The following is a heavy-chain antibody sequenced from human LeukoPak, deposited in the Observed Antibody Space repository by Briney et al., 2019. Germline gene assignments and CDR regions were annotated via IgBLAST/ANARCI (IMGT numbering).Heavy chain of an antibody. V-gene: IGHV3-23*01. Sequence: GGSLRLSCAASGFTFSSYAMSWVRQAPGKGLEWVSAISGSGGSTYYADSVKGRFTISRDNSKNTLYLQMNSLRAEDTAVYYCAKEGYCSGGSCYGEYFQHWGRGTLVTVSS. D-gene: IGHD2-15*01. J-gene: IGHJ1*01. CDR2: ISGSGGST. CDR1: GFTFSSYA. CDR3: AKEGYCSGGSCYGEYFQH.